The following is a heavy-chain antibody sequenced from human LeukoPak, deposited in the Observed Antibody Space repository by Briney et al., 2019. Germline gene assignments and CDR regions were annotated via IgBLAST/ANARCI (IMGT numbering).Heavy chain of an antibody. CDR1: GGSISSYY. J-gene: IGHJ6*03. V-gene: IGHV4-59*08. Sequence: SETLSLTCTVSGGSISSYYWSWIRQPPGKGLEWIGYIYYSGSTNYNPSLKSRVTISVDTSKNQFSLKLSSVTAADTAVYYCARVWRRGQLYYYYYMDVWGKGTTVTVSS. CDR3: ARVWRRGQLYYYYYMDV. D-gene: IGHD3-10*01. CDR2: IYYSGST.